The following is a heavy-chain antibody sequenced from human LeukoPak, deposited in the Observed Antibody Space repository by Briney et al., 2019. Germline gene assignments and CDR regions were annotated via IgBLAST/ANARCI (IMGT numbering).Heavy chain of an antibody. CDR2: IKGNGATT. CDR1: GFTFSNYY. Sequence: GGSLRLSCAASGFTFSNYYMSWIRQAPGQGLEWVSHIKGNGATTYYADSVRGRFTISRDNAKNSLFLQMNSLRVDDTATYYCARAGEMRYMDVWGKGTPVAVS. V-gene: IGHV3-11*01. D-gene: IGHD5-24*01. CDR3: ARAGEMRYMDV. J-gene: IGHJ6*03.